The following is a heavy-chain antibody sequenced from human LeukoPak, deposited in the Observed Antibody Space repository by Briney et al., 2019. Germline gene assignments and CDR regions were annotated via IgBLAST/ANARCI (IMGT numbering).Heavy chain of an antibody. V-gene: IGHV3-30-3*01. CDR1: GFTFSDYN. D-gene: IGHD3-22*01. CDR2: MSHDGNKK. J-gene: IGHJ4*02. CDR3: VRDLYYRFDF. Sequence: PGRSLRLSCAASGFTFSDYNMHWVRQAPGKGLDWVALMSHDGNKKYYADSVKGRFTISRDNSKNTVDLQLNSLRAEDTAVYYCVRDLYYRFDFWGQGTVVTVSS.